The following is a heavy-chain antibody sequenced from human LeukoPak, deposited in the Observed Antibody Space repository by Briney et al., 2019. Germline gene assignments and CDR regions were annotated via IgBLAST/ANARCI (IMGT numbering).Heavy chain of an antibody. CDR1: GFTFSSYA. Sequence: PGGSLRLSCAASGFTFSSYAMSWVRQAPGKGLEWVSAISGSGGSTYYADSVKGRFTISRDNSKNTLYLQMNSLRAEDTAVYYCANLPPPHITMVRGVMGDWGQGTLVTVSS. J-gene: IGHJ4*02. CDR2: ISGSGGST. D-gene: IGHD3-10*01. V-gene: IGHV3-23*01. CDR3: ANLPPPHITMVRGVMGD.